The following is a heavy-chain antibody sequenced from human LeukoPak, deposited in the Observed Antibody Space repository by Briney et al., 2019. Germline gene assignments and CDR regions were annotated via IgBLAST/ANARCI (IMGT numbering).Heavy chain of an antibody. J-gene: IGHJ4*02. CDR2: ISSNGGST. CDR3: VSPSYGSGSYELDY. CDR1: GVTFSNYA. V-gene: IGHV3-64D*06. D-gene: IGHD3-10*01. Sequence: GGSLRLSCSASGVTFSNYAMHWVRQAPGKGLEYVSSISSNGGSTYYADSVKGRFTISRDNSKNTLYLQMSSLRAEDTAVYYCVSPSYGSGSYELDYWGQGTLVTVSS.